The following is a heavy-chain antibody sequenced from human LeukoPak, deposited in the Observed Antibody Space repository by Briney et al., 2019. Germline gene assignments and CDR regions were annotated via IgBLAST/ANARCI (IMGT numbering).Heavy chain of an antibody. CDR3: ARDPGDILVAGTFDY. D-gene: IGHD6-19*01. V-gene: IGHV3-20*04. Sequence: GGSLRLSCAASGFTFDDYGMSWVRQAPGKGLEWVSGITWNGGSTGYADSVKGRFTISRDNAKNSLYLQMNSLRAEDTAFYYCARDPGDILVAGTFDYWGQGTLVTVSS. CDR1: GFTFDDYG. J-gene: IGHJ4*02. CDR2: ITWNGGST.